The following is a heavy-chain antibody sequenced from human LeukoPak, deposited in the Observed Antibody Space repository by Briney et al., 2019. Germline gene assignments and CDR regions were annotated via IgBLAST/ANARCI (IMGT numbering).Heavy chain of an antibody. CDR3: ASAGSASNDAFDI. CDR1: GFTFSDYY. D-gene: IGHD3-3*02. Sequence: GGSLRLSCAASGFTFSDYYMSWIRQAPGKGLEWVSYISSSGSTIYYADSVKGRFTISRDNAKNSLYLQMNSLRAEDTAVYYCASAGSASNDAFDIWGQGTMVTVSS. J-gene: IGHJ3*02. CDR2: ISSSGSTI. V-gene: IGHV3-11*01.